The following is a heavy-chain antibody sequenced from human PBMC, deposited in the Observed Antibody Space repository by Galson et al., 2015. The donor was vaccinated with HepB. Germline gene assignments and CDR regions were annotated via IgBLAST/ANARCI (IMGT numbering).Heavy chain of an antibody. J-gene: IGHJ4*02. D-gene: IGHD4-17*01. CDR1: GVTVSNMW. V-gene: IGHV3-15*01. CDR3: TTDNYYGDYW. CDR2: IKSKTDGGTT. Sequence: SLRLSCAASGVTVSNMWMNWVRQAPKKGLEWVGHIKSKTDGGTTDYAAPLKGRFTISRDDSKNTLYLQMNSLQIEDTAVYYCTTDNYYGDYWWGQGALVTVSS.